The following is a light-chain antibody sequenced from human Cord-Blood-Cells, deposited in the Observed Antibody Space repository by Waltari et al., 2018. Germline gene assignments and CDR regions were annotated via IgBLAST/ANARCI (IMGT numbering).Light chain of an antibody. Sequence: QSALTQPAPVSGSPGQSITISCTGTSSDVGGYNYVSWYQQHPGKAPKLIIYDVSKRPSGVSNRFSGSKSGNTASLTISGLQAEDEADYYCSSYTSSSTSVFGGGTKLTVL. CDR1: SSDVGGYNY. CDR3: SSYTSSSTSV. CDR2: DVS. J-gene: IGLJ3*02. V-gene: IGLV2-14*01.